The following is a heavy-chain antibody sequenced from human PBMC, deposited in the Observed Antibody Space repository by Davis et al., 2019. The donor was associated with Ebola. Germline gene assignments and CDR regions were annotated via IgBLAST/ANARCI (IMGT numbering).Heavy chain of an antibody. Sequence: GESLKISCAASGFTFSSYSMNWVRQAPGKGLEWVSYISSSSSTIYYADSVKGRFTISRDNAKNSLYLQMNSLRDEDTAVYYCASNIGSYDFWSGLGYWGQGTLVTVSS. J-gene: IGHJ4*02. CDR1: GFTFSSYS. V-gene: IGHV3-48*02. D-gene: IGHD3-3*01. CDR3: ASNIGSYDFWSGLGY. CDR2: ISSSSSTI.